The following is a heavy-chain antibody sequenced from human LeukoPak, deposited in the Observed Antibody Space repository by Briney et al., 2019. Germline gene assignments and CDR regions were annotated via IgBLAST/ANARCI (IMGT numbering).Heavy chain of an antibody. Sequence: GGSLRLSCAASGFTVSSSYMSWVRQAPGTGLERVSVIYSGGSTYYADSVKGRFTISRDNSKNTLYLQMNSLRAEDTAVYYCASGLRGALRYFDWLLPLDYWSQGTLVTVSS. V-gene: IGHV3-53*05. CDR3: ASGLRGALRYFDWLLPLDY. J-gene: IGHJ4*02. CDR2: IYSGGST. CDR1: GFTVSSSY. D-gene: IGHD3-9*01.